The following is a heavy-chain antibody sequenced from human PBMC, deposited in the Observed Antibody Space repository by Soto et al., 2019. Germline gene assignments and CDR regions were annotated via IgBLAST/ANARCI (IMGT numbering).Heavy chain of an antibody. CDR2: IKAYSGNT. CDR1: GYTFPSST. Sequence: QVQLVQSGAEVKKPGASVKVSCKASGYTFPSSTISWLRQAPGQGLEWMGWIKAYSGNTNYAQKLQGRVTMTTDTSTKTAYMELWSLTSDDTAMYYCAIADYGDDDYWGQGTLVTVSS. CDR3: AIADYGDDDY. J-gene: IGHJ4*02. V-gene: IGHV1-18*01. D-gene: IGHD4-17*01.